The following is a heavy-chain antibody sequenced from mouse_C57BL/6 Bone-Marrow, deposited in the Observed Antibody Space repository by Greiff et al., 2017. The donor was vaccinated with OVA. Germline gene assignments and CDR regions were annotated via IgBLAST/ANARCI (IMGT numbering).Heavy chain of an antibody. CDR1: GYTFTSYW. D-gene: IGHD1-1*01. V-gene: IGHV1-64*01. Sequence: VQLQQPGAELVKPGASVKLSCKASGYTFTSYWMHWVKQRPGQGLEWIGMIHPNSGSTNYNAKFKSKATLTVDKSSSTAYMQLSSLTSEDSAFYYGARGRDYGSSLYAMDYWGQGTSVTVSS. CDR3: ARGRDYGSSLYAMDY. J-gene: IGHJ4*01. CDR2: IHPNSGST.